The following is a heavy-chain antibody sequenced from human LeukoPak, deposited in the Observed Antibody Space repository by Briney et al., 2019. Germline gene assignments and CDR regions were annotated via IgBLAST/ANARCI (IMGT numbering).Heavy chain of an antibody. CDR2: ISSSSSYI. D-gene: IGHD2-15*01. V-gene: IGHV3-21*04. Sequence: GGPLRLSCAASGFTFSSYSMNWVRQAPGKGLEWVSSISSSSSYIYYADSVKGRFTISRDNAKNSLYLQMNSLRAEDTAVYYCARYVVVVAASSYYFDYWGQGTLVTVSS. CDR3: ARYVVVVAASSYYFDY. CDR1: GFTFSSYS. J-gene: IGHJ4*02.